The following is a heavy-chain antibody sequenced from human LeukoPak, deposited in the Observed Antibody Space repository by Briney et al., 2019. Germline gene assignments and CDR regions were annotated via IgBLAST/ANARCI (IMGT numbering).Heavy chain of an antibody. J-gene: IGHJ1*01. CDR1: GGSISSSNW. CDR3: ARGYYDSSVYYYSGKYFQH. CDR2: IYHSGST. V-gene: IGHV4-4*02. Sequence: SETLSLTCAVSGGSISSSNWWSWVRQPPGKGLEWIGEIYHSGSTNYNPSLKSRVTISVDKSKNQFSLKLSSVTAADTAVYYCARGYYDSSVYYYSGKYFQHWGQGTLVTVSS. D-gene: IGHD3-22*01.